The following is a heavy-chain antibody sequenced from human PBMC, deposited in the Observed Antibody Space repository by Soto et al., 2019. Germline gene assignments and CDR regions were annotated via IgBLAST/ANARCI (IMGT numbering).Heavy chain of an antibody. D-gene: IGHD3-3*01. V-gene: IGHV1-24*01. J-gene: IGHJ6*02. CDR3: ARDFWSGANPMDV. CDR1: GYTLTELS. CDR2: FDPEDGET. Sequence: ASVKVSCKVSGYTLTELSMHWVRQAPGKGLEWMGGFDPEDGETIYADSVKGRFTISRDNAKNSLYLQMNSLRDEDTAVYYCARDFWSGANPMDVWGQGATVTVSS.